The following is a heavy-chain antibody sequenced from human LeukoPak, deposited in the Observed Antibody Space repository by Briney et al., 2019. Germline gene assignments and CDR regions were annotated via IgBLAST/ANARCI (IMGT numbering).Heavy chain of an antibody. J-gene: IGHJ6*03. CDR1: GGSFSGYY. V-gene: IGHV4-34*01. CDR2: INHSGST. D-gene: IGHD3-3*01. CDR3: ARGRGTTYYDFWGGYGSGDYYYMDV. Sequence: SETLSLTCAVYGGSFSGYYWSWIRQPPGKGLEWIGEINHSGSTNYNPSLKSRVTISVDTSKNQFSLKLSSVTAADTAVYYCARGRGTTYYDFWGGYGSGDYYYMDVWGKGTTVTVSS.